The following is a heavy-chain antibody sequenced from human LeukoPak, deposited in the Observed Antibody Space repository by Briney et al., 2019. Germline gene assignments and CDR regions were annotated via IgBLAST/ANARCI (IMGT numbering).Heavy chain of an antibody. V-gene: IGHV3-23*01. CDR2: ISGSGGST. J-gene: IGHJ6*03. D-gene: IGHD1-14*01. CDR3: AKRDSNHYYYYYYMDV. Sequence: PGGSLRLSCAASGFTFSSYAMSWVRQAPGKGLEWVSAISGSGGSTYYADSVKGRFTISRDNSKNTLYLQMNSLRAEDTAVYYCAKRDSNHYYYYYYMDVWGKGTTVTVSS. CDR1: GFTFSSYA.